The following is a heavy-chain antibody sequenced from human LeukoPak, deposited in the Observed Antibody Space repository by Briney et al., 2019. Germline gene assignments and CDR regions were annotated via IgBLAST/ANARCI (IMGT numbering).Heavy chain of an antibody. Sequence: SETLSLTCTVSGGSISSSTYYWGWIRQPPGKGLEWIGSIYYSGSTYYNPSLKSRVTISIDTSTNQFSLRLSSVTAADTAVYYCARRATVTSHYFDYWGQGNLVTVSS. J-gene: IGHJ4*02. D-gene: IGHD4-17*01. V-gene: IGHV4-39*01. CDR3: ARRATVTSHYFDY. CDR1: GGSISSSTYY. CDR2: IYYSGST.